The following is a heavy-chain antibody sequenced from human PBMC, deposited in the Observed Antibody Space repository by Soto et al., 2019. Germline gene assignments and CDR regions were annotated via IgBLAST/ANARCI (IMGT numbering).Heavy chain of an antibody. CDR3: ARIEGYSSGFIDH. Sequence: PGGSLRLSCAASGFTFSSYEMNWVRQAPGKGLEWVSYISSSGSTIYYADSVKGRFTISRDNAKNSLYLQMNSLRAEDTAVYYCARIEGYSSGFIDHWGQGTLVTVSS. D-gene: IGHD6-19*01. J-gene: IGHJ4*02. V-gene: IGHV3-48*03. CDR1: GFTFSSYE. CDR2: ISSSGSTI.